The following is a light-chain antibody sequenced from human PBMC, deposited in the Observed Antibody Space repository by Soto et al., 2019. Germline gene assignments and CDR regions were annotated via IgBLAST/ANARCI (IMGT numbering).Light chain of an antibody. CDR3: QQYNNWPPIT. Sequence: EIVMTQSPATLSVSPGERATLSCRASQSVSGNLAWYQQKPGQAPRLLIYGASSRATGIPDRFSGSGSGTDFTLTISRLEPEDFAVYYCQQYNNWPPITFGQGTRLEIK. J-gene: IGKJ5*01. V-gene: IGKV3D-15*01. CDR2: GAS. CDR1: QSVSGN.